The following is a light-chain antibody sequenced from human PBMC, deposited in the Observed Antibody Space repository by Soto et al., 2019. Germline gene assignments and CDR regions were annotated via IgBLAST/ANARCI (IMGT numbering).Light chain of an antibody. V-gene: IGKV3-15*01. CDR2: GAS. CDR1: QSVSSN. CDR3: QQYNNWPT. J-gene: IGKJ1*01. Sequence: EIVMTQSPATLSVSPGERATLSCRASQSVSSNLAWYQQKPGQAPRLLIYGASTRATGIPARFSGSGSGTEFTLTISSLQSEDFAVYSCQQYNNWPTFGQGTKV.